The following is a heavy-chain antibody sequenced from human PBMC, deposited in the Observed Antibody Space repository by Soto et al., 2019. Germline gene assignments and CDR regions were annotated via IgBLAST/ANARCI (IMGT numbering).Heavy chain of an antibody. J-gene: IGHJ5*02. CDR3: ERIVVVVPADIVPLDP. Sequence: ASVKVSCKASGYTFTSYGISWVRQAPGQGLEWMGWISAYNGNTNYAQKLQGRVTMTTDTSTSTAYMELRSLRSDDTAVYYCERIVVVVPADIVPLDPWGQGTLVTVSS. D-gene: IGHD2-2*02. CDR1: GYTFTSYG. V-gene: IGHV1-18*01. CDR2: ISAYNGNT.